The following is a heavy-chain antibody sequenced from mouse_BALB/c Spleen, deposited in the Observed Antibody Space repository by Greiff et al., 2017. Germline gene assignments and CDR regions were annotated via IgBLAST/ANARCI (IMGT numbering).Heavy chain of an antibody. J-gene: IGHJ4*01. CDR3: ARERYDRAMDY. V-gene: IGHV1-4*01. Sequence: QVQLQQSGADLARPGASVKMSCKASGYTFTSYTMHWVKQRPGQGLEWIGYINPSSGYTNYNQKFKDKATLTADKSSSTAYMQLSSLTSEDSAVYFCARERYDRAMDYWGQGTSVTVSS. D-gene: IGHD2-12*01. CDR2: INPSSGYT. CDR1: GYTFTSYT.